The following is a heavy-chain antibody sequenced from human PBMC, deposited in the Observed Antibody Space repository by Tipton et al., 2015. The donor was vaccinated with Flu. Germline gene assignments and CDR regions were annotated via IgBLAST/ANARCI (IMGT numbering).Heavy chain of an antibody. CDR2: IGPAGDT. D-gene: IGHD2-15*01. Sequence: GSLRLSCAASGFTFSSFDMHWVRQPTGKGLEWVSVIGPAGDTYYPDSLKGRFTISRDNAKNSLYLQMSSLRAEDTAVYYCARGGFCSGRDCRGAFDVWGQGTMVTVSS. CDR1: GFTFSSFD. J-gene: IGHJ3*01. V-gene: IGHV3-13*01. CDR3: ARGGFCSGRDCRGAFDV.